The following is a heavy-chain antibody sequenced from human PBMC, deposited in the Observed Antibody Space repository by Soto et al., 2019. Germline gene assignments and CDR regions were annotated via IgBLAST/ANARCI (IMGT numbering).Heavy chain of an antibody. CDR2: IWYDGTTT. CDR1: GFTLKTYG. D-gene: IGHD1-7*01. J-gene: IGHJ6*02. CDR3: AGVYTGTTPANYYYYGMDV. Sequence: QVQLVESGGGVVQPGRSLRLSCAASGFTLKTYGIHWVRQVPGKGLEWVAVIWYDGTTTYYGDSVKGRFTISRDESKNTVTLQMDSLRDVYMAVYHCAGVYTGTTPANYYYYGMDVWGQGTTVTVSS. V-gene: IGHV3-33*01.